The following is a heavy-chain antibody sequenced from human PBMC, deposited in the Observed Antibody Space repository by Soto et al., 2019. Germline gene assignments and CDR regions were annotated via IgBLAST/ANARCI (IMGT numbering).Heavy chain of an antibody. J-gene: IGHJ6*02. Sequence: EVQLVESGGGLVQPGGSLRLSCVASGFTFDTYWMHWVRQAPGKGLVWVSRIKGDGSSTSCADSVKGRFTISRDNAKNTLYLEMNTLSGEDKAVYYCARGLKYYYGTDVWGQGATVTVSS. CDR2: IKGDGSST. CDR3: ARGLKYYYGTDV. V-gene: IGHV3-74*01. CDR1: GFTFDTYW.